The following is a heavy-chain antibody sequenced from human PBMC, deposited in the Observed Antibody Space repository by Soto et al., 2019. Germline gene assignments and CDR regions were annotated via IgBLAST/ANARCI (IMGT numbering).Heavy chain of an antibody. Sequence: SGGSLRLSCAASGFTFSSYAMHWVRQAPGKGLEWVAVISYDGSNKYYADSVKGRFTISRDNSKNTLYLQMNSLRAEDTAVYYCARVHYYDSSGYQNYYGMDVWGQGTTVTAYS. D-gene: IGHD3-22*01. CDR3: ARVHYYDSSGYQNYYGMDV. V-gene: IGHV3-30-3*01. CDR2: ISYDGSNK. J-gene: IGHJ6*02. CDR1: GFTFSSYA.